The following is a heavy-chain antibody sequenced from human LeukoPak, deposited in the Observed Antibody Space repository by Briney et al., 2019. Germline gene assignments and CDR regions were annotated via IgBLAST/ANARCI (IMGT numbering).Heavy chain of an antibody. D-gene: IGHD6-19*01. CDR1: GFSLSADRVG. Sequence: SGPTLVKPTQTLTLTCTFSGFSLSADRVGVGWIRQPPGKALEWLALIYWDNDKRYSPSLKSRLTITKDTSKNQVVLTMTNMDPVDSASYYCAHRRTVVAGAGFGPWGQGTLVTVSS. CDR2: IYWDNDK. CDR3: AHRRTVVAGAGFGP. J-gene: IGHJ5*02. V-gene: IGHV2-5*02.